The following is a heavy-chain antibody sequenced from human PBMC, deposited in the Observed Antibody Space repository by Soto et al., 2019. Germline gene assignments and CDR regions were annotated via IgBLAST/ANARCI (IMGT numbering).Heavy chain of an antibody. CDR1: GFSVSTSGVG. Sequence: QITLKESGPPLVKPTQTLTLTCTFSGFSVSTSGVGVAWIRQSPGKALEWLALIYWDNDKRYSPSLQSRATITKDTSKNQVVLTMTNTDPVDTGTYYCAHKGGRGAGMDVWGQGTTVTVSS. V-gene: IGHV2-5*02. D-gene: IGHD2-15*01. J-gene: IGHJ6*02. CDR2: IYWDNDK. CDR3: AHKGGRGAGMDV.